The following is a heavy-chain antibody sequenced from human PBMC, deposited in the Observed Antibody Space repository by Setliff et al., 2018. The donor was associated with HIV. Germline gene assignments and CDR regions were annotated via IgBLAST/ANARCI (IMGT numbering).Heavy chain of an antibody. CDR2: INSDGSST. D-gene: IGHD4-17*01. Sequence: PSETLRLSCAGSGFTFSNYWMHWVRQAPGKGLVWVSRINSDGSSTTYADSVKGRFTISRDNAKNTLYLQMNSLRAEDTAVYYCARDPAPYGDFDYWGQGTLVTVSS. V-gene: IGHV3-74*03. CDR1: GFTFSNYW. CDR3: ARDPAPYGDFDY. J-gene: IGHJ4*02.